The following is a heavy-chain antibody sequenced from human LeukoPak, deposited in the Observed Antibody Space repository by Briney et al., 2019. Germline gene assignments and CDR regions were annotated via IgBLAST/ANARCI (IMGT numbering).Heavy chain of an antibody. V-gene: IGHV4-38-2*02. J-gene: IGHJ6*03. D-gene: IGHD4-11*01. CDR3: ARGNSRGDYYCLDV. CDR2: IYRSGST. CDR1: AYSISSSNY. Sequence: PSETLSLTCTVSAYSISSSNYWDWIRQPPGKGLEWIGTIYRSGSTYYNPSLNSRVTISVDTSKNQFSLKLRSVAAADTAVYYCARGNSRGDYYCLDVWGKGTTVTVSS.